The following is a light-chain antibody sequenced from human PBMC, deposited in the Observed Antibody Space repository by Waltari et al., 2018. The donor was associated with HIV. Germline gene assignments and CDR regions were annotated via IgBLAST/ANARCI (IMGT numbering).Light chain of an antibody. V-gene: IGLV1-44*01. Sequence: QSVLTQPPSASETPGQRVAISCSGSSSDIGSNAVNWYQQLPGTAPKLLIYSNNQRPSGVPDRFSGSKSGTSASLAISGLQSDDEADYYCAAWDDSLNGPHVVFGGGTKLTVL. CDR1: SSDIGSNA. CDR2: SNN. CDR3: AAWDDSLNGPHVV. J-gene: IGLJ2*01.